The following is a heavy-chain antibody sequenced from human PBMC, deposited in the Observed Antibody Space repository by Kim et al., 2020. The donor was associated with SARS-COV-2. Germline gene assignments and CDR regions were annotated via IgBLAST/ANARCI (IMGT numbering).Heavy chain of an antibody. D-gene: IGHD3-22*01. V-gene: IGHV4-34*01. J-gene: IGHJ5*02. CDR2: INHSGST. CDR1: GGSFSGYY. Sequence: SETLSLTCAVYGGSFSGYYWSWIRQPPGKGLEWIGEINHSGSTNYNPSLKSRVTISVDTSKNQFSLKLSSVTAADTAVYYCARVRITMIVVVRKWFDPWG. CDR3: ARVRITMIVVVRKWFDP.